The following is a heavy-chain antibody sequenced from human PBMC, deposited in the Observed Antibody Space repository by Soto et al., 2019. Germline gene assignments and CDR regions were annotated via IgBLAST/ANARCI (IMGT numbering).Heavy chain of an antibody. J-gene: IGHJ6*02. CDR2: ISAYNGNT. D-gene: IGHD5-12*01. CDR1: GYTFTSYG. V-gene: IGHV1-18*04. CDR3: ARDLLDIVATISLFGMDV. Sequence: GASVKVSCKASGYTFTSYGISWVRQAPGQGLEWMGWISAYNGNTNYAQKLQGRVTMTTDTSTSTAYMELRSLRSDDTAVYYCARDLLDIVATISLFGMDVWGQGTTVTVSS.